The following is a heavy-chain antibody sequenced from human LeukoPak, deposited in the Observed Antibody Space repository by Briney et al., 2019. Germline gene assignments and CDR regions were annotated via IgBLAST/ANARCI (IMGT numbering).Heavy chain of an antibody. CDR1: GFTFNNYG. D-gene: IGHD5-24*01. V-gene: IGHV3-33*01. CDR2: IWYDGSNK. J-gene: IGHJ4*02. Sequence: GGSLRLSCAASGFTFNNYGMHWVRQAPGKGLEWVAVIWYDGSNKYYADSVKGRFTISRDNSKNTLYLQMNSLRAEDTAVYYCARDRPDGYNLSSGLDYWGQGTLVTVSS. CDR3: ARDRPDGYNLSSGLDY.